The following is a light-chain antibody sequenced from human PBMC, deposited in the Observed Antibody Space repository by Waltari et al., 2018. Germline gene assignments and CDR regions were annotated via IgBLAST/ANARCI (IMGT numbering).Light chain of an antibody. V-gene: IGLV1-44*01. CDR1: ISNIGSNT. Sequence: QSLLTPPPSASGTPGQRVTISCSGGISNIGSNTINWYRQFPGTAPKVLIYSNDQRTSGVPERFSGSKSGTSASLAISGLQSEDEADYYCAAWDDSLGGPVFGGGTKLTVL. J-gene: IGLJ2*01. CDR2: SND. CDR3: AAWDDSLGGPV.